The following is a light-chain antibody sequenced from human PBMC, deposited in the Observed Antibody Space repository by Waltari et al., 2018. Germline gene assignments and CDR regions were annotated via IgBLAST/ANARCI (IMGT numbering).Light chain of an antibody. CDR1: QSVSRT. V-gene: IGKV3-20*01. Sequence: EIVLTQSPGTLSLSPGDRATLSCRASQSVSRTLAWYQQKPGQAPRLLIYDASSRATGNPDRFSGSGSGTDVSLTISRLEPEDFAVYYCQKYGTVPATFGQGTKVEIK. J-gene: IGKJ1*01. CDR3: QKYGTVPAT. CDR2: DAS.